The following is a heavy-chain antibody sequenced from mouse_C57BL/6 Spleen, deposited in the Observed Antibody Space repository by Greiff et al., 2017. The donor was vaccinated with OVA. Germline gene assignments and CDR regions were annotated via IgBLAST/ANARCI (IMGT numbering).Heavy chain of an antibody. J-gene: IGHJ4*01. D-gene: IGHD2-2*01. CDR1: GYSFTSYY. V-gene: IGHV1-66*01. CDR2: IYPGSGNT. CDR3: ASEYYGYFYYAMDY. Sequence: VQLQQSGPELVKPGASVKISCKASGYSFTSYYIHWVKQRPGQGLEWIGWIYPGSGNTKYNEKFKGKATLTADTSSSTAYMQLSSLTSEDSAVYYCASEYYGYFYYAMDYWGQGTSVTVSS.